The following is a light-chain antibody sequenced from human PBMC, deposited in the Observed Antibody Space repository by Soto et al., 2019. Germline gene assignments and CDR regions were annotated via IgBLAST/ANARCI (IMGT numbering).Light chain of an antibody. CDR1: QSVSTRY. Sequence: EIVLTQSPGTLSLSPGERATHSCRASQSVSTRYLAWYQQKPGQAPRLLIYGASSRATGIPDRFSGSGSGTDFTLTISRLEPEDFAVYYCQQYGNSPKYTFGQGTKLEI. CDR2: GAS. J-gene: IGKJ2*01. CDR3: QQYGNSPKYT. V-gene: IGKV3-20*01.